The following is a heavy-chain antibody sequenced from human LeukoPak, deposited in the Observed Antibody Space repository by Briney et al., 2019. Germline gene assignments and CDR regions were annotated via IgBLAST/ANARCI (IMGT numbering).Heavy chain of an antibody. D-gene: IGHD2-15*01. J-gene: IGHJ4*02. CDR1: GYTFTTYA. V-gene: IGHV1-3*01. CDR2: INAGNGNT. Sequence: ASVKVSCKASGYTFTTYAMHWVRQAPGQRLEWMGWINAGNGNTKYSQKFQDRVTITRDTSANTAYMELSSLRSEDTAVHYCARDSTKKALVVPATPHYWGLGTLVTVTS. CDR3: ARDSTKKALVVPATPHY.